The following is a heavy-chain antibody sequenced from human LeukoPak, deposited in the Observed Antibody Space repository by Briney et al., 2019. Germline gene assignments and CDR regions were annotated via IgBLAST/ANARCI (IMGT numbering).Heavy chain of an antibody. CDR1: GYTFTSYA. D-gene: IGHD3-10*01. J-gene: IGHJ3*02. CDR2: IIHIFGTA. V-gene: IGHV1-69*06. CDR3: ARVEGDYYGSGSNAFDI. Sequence: SVKVSCKASGYTFTSYAISWVRQAPGQGLEWMGGIIHIFGTANYAQKFQGRVTITADKSTSTAYMELSSLRSEDTAVYYCARVEGDYYGSGSNAFDIWGQGTVVTVSS.